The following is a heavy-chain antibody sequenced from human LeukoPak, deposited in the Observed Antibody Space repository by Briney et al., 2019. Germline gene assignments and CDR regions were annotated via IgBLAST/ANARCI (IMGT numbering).Heavy chain of an antibody. J-gene: IGHJ6*02. D-gene: IGHD3-22*01. CDR2: ISWNSGSI. V-gene: IGHV3-9*01. CDR1: GFTFDDYA. CDR3: AKDVSSGSLGFYGMDV. Sequence: GGSLRLSCAASGFTFDDYAMHWVRQAPGKGLEWVSGISWNSGSIGYADSVKGRFTISRDNAKNSLYLQMNSLRAEDTALYYCAKDVSSGSLGFYGMDVWGQGTTVTVSS.